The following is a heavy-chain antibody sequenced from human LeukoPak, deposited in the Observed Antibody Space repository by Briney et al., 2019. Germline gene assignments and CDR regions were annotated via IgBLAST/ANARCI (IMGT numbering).Heavy chain of an antibody. V-gene: IGHV4-39*01. D-gene: IGHD3-9*01. J-gene: IGHJ4*02. Sequence: SETLSLTCTVSGGSISSSSYNWGWIRQPPGKGLEWIGSVYYSGSTYYNPSLKSRVTISVDTSKNQFSLKLSSVTAADTAVYYCARRKLNYDILTGYYGYYFDYWGQGTLVTVSS. CDR3: ARRKLNYDILTGYYGYYFDY. CDR2: VYYSGST. CDR1: GGSISSSSYN.